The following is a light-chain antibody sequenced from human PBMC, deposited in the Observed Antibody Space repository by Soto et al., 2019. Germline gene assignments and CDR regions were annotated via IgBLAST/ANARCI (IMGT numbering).Light chain of an antibody. V-gene: IGKV1-12*01. Sequence: DIQMTQSPSSVSASVGDRGTITCRASQGINSWLAWYQQKPGKAPKLLIYAASSLHSGVPSRFSSSGSGTNFTLTISSLQPEDFAAYYCQQANTIPYTFGQGTKLEIK. J-gene: IGKJ2*01. CDR3: QQANTIPYT. CDR1: QGINSW. CDR2: AAS.